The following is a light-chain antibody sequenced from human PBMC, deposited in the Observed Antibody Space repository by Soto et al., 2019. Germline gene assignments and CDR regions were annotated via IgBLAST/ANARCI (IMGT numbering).Light chain of an antibody. CDR2: EGS. V-gene: IGLV2-23*01. CDR3: CSYAGSSTPYV. Sequence: QSALTQPASVSGSPGQSITISCTGTSSDVGSYNLVSWYRQHPGKAPKLMIYEGSKRPSGVSNRFSGSKSGNTASLTISGLQAEDEADYYCCSYAGSSTPYVFGTGTKVTVL. J-gene: IGLJ1*01. CDR1: SSDVGSYNL.